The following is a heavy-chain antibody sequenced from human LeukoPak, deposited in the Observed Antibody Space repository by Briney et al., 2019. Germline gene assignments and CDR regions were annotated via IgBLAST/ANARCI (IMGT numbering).Heavy chain of an antibody. CDR3: ARDGTDSVGGIDY. D-gene: IGHD3-16*01. Sequence: ASVKVSCKTSGYTFTNLDINWLRQAPGQGLEWMGWMSPNSGDTGYAQKFQGRVTMTRDTSTSTVYMELSSLRSEDTAVYYCARDGTDSVGGIDYWGQGTLVTVSS. V-gene: IGHV1-8*01. CDR2: MSPNSGDT. CDR1: GYTFTNLD. J-gene: IGHJ4*02.